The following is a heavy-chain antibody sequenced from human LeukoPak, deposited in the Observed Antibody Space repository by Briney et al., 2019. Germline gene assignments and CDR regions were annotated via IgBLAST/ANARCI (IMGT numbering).Heavy chain of an antibody. V-gene: IGHV1-24*01. CDR1: GYTLTDLS. D-gene: IGHD6-6*01. Sequence: GASVKVSCEVSGYTLTDLSMHWVRQAPGKGLEWMGGFDPEDGETIYAQNFQGRVTMTEDTSTDTAYMEVRSLRSEDTAVYYCARRIGDSSSPQFDYWGQGTLVTVSS. CDR3: ARRIGDSSSPQFDY. CDR2: FDPEDGET. J-gene: IGHJ4*02.